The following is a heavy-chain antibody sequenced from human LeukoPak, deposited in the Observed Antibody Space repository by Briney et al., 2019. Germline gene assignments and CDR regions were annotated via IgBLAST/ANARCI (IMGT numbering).Heavy chain of an antibody. CDR2: ILYDGSNN. Sequence: GLEWVXVILYDGSNNYCADSVKGRFTISRDNSKNTLYLQMNSLRAEDTAVYYCAREGGYSGYDSFDYWGQGTLVTVSS. D-gene: IGHD5-12*01. V-gene: IGHV3-33*01. CDR3: AREGGYSGYDSFDY. J-gene: IGHJ4*02.